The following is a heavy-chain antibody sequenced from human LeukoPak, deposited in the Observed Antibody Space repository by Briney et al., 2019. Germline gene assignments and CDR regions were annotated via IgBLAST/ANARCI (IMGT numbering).Heavy chain of an antibody. D-gene: IGHD2-15*01. J-gene: IGHJ5*02. CDR1: GGSISSSSYY. V-gene: IGHV4-39*07. CDR2: IYYSGST. Sequence: SETLSLTCTVSGGSISSSSYYWGWIRQPPGKGLEWIGSIYYSGSTYYNPSLKSRVTISVDTSKNQFSLKLSSVTAADTAVYYCARGLRGWYRAPSPRSNWFDPWGQGTLVTVSS. CDR3: ARGLRGWYRAPSPRSNWFDP.